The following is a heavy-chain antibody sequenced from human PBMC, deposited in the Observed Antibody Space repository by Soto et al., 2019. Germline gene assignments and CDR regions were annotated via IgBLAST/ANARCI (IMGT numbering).Heavy chain of an antibody. Sequence: SETLSLTCAVYGGSFSGYYWSWIHQPPGKGLEWIGEINHSGSTNYNPSLKSRVTISVDTSKNQFSLKLSSVTAADTSVYYRARDGGTAMVLDPWGQGILVT. CDR3: ARDGGTAMVLDP. V-gene: IGHV4-34*01. J-gene: IGHJ5*02. D-gene: IGHD5-18*01. CDR2: INHSGST. CDR1: GGSFSGYY.